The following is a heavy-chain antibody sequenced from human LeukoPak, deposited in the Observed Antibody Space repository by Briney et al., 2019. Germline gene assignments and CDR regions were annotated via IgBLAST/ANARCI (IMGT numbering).Heavy chain of an antibody. J-gene: IGHJ6*02. CDR2: IYHSGSA. CDR3: ARGEYSYGMDV. CDR1: GGSFSGYY. V-gene: IGHV4-34*01. Sequence: SETLSLTCAVSGGSFSGYYWTWIRQPPGKGLEWIGYIYHSGSAYYNPSLKSRVTISVDRSKNQFSLKLSSVTAADTAVYYCARGEYSYGMDVWGQGTTVTVSS. D-gene: IGHD5-18*01.